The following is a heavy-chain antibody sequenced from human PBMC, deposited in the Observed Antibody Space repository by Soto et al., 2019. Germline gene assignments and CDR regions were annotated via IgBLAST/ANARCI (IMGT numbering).Heavy chain of an antibody. J-gene: IGHJ4*02. CDR1: GFSLSTSGVG. V-gene: IGHV2-5*02. Sequence: SGPTLVNPTQTLTLTCTFSGFSLSTSGVGVGWIRQPPGKALEWLALIYWDDDKRYSPSLKSRLTITKDTSKNQVVLTMTNMDTVDTATYYCALLSKQGVLAEIADWGPGTLVNLSS. D-gene: IGHD2-2*01. CDR2: IYWDDDK. CDR3: ALLSKQGVLAEIAD.